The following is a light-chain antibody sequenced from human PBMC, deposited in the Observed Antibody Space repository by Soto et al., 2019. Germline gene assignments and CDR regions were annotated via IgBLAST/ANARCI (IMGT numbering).Light chain of an antibody. Sequence: ENVFTHSPGTLSLSPGERATLSCRASQSVSNNYLAWYQQKPGQAPRLLISGASTRATGIPARFSGSGSGTEFTLTISSLQSEDFAVYYCQQYNNWPITFGQGTRLEIK. V-gene: IGKV3-15*01. J-gene: IGKJ5*01. CDR3: QQYNNWPIT. CDR1: QSVSNN. CDR2: GAS.